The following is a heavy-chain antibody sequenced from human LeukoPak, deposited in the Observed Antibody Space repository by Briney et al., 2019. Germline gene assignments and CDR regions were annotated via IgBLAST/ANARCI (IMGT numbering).Heavy chain of an antibody. V-gene: IGHV3-7*01. CDR1: GFTFSSYW. CDR2: IKEDGSEK. CDR3: ARVFRRSSGRAIDY. Sequence: PGGSLRLSCAASGFTFSSYWMSWVRQAPGKGLEWVANIKEDGSEKYYVDSVKGRFTISRDNTENSLYLQMNSLRAEDTAVYYCARVFRRSSGRAIDYWGQGTLVTVSS. D-gene: IGHD6-6*01. J-gene: IGHJ4*02.